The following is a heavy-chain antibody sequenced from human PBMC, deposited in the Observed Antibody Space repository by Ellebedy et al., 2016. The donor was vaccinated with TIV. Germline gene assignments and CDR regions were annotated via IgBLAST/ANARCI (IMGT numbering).Heavy chain of an antibody. J-gene: IGHJ4*02. Sequence: SGPTLVXPTQTLTLTCTFSGYSLSNSGMSVSWFRPPPGKALEWLALIDWDDDKYYITSLKTRLTISKGTSNNQVVLTMTNMDPVDTATYYCTRTQGYSGSYLDYWGQGTLVTVSS. CDR3: TRTQGYSGSYLDY. CDR1: GYSLSNSGMS. V-gene: IGHV2-70*01. D-gene: IGHD1-26*01. CDR2: IDWDDDK.